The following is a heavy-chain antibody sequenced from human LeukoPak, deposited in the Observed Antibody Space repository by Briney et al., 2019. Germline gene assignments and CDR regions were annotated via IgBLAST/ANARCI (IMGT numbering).Heavy chain of an antibody. J-gene: IGHJ3*02. V-gene: IGHV3-30-3*01. CDR2: ISYDGSNK. Sequence: GGSLRLSCAASGFTFSSYAMHWVRQAPGKGLEWVAVISYDGSNKYYADSVKGRFTISRDNAKNSLYLQMNSLRAEDMAFYYCAKGGRGSGWYDAFDMWGQGTMVTVSS. CDR3: AKGGRGSGWYDAFDM. CDR1: GFTFSSYA. D-gene: IGHD6-19*01.